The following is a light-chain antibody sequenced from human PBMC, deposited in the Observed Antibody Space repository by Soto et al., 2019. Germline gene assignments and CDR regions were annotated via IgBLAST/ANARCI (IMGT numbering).Light chain of an antibody. CDR1: QTFSDT. J-gene: IGKJ4*01. V-gene: IGKV3-15*01. CDR3: QQYNNWPPLT. CDR2: GAS. Sequence: EIVLTQSPATLSVSPGERATLSCRASQTFSDTLAWYQQKPGQAPRLLLYGASTRATGIPARFSGSASGTEFTLTISSLQSEDFAVYYCQQYNNWPPLTFGGGTKMEI.